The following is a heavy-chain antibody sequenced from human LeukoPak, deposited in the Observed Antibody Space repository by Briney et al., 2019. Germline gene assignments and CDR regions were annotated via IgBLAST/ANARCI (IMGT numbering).Heavy chain of an antibody. D-gene: IGHD3-16*01. J-gene: IGHJ4*02. CDR1: GGSFSGYY. CDR2: INHSGST. V-gene: IGHV4-34*01. CDR3: ARGRLRWGY. Sequence: SETLSLTCAVYGGSFSGYYWSWIRQPPGKGLEWIGEINHSGSTNYNPSLKSRVTISVDTSKNQFSLKLSSVTAADTAVYYCARGRLRWGYWGQGTLVTVSS.